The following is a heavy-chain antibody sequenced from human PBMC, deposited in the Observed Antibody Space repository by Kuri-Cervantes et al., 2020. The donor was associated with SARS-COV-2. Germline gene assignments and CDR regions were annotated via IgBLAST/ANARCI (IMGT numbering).Heavy chain of an antibody. J-gene: IGHJ6*03. CDR1: GGSISRRLYY. D-gene: IGHD2-8*01. CDR2: IHYSGSS. Sequence: SETLSLTCTVSGGSISRRLYYWGWIRQPPGKGLEWIGSIHYSGSSHYNPSLNSRVTMSVDTSKNDFSLMVTPVTAADTAVYYCARHRSTVLIPTGEFYHMDVWGKGTTVTVSS. CDR3: ARHRSTVLIPTGEFYHMDV. V-gene: IGHV4-39*01.